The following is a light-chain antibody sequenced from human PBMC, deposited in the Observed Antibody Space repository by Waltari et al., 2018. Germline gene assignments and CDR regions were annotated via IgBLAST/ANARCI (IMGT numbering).Light chain of an antibody. CDR2: GAS. CDR3: QQYYVWPPIT. V-gene: IGKV3-15*01. J-gene: IGKJ4*01. CDR1: QGVRTT. Sequence: VFLTHSPPSLSVSPGVPVILPCRPSQGVRTTLFWYQQKAGQAPRTLIYGASTRASGVPSRFSGSGSETDFTLIISSLQSEDAAVYFCQQYYVWPPITFGGGTKLEI.